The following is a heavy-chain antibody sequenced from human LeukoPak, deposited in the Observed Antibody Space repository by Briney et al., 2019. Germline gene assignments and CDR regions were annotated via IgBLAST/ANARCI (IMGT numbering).Heavy chain of an antibody. V-gene: IGHV3-64D*06. J-gene: IGHJ4*02. CDR3: VKGGSYSLGGDY. CDR1: GFTFSSYA. Sequence: PGGSLRLSCSASGFTFSSYAMHWVRQAPGKGLEYVSAISSNGGSTYYADSVKGRFTISRDNSKNTLYLQMSRLSAEAPAVYYCVKGGSYSLGGDYWGQGTLVTVSS. CDR2: ISSNGGST. D-gene: IGHD1-26*01.